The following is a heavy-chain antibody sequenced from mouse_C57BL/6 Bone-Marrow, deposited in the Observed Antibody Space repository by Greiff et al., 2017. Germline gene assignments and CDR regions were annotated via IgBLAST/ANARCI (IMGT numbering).Heavy chain of an antibody. J-gene: IGHJ1*03. V-gene: IGHV1-50*01. CDR1: GYTFTSYW. Sequence: QVQLQQPGAELVKPGASVKLSCKASGYTFTSYWMQWVKQRPGQGLEWIGEIDPSDSYTNYNQKFKGKAYMQLSSLTSEDSAVYYCARSDYYGSITGYFDVWGTGTTVTVSS. D-gene: IGHD1-1*01. CDR3: ARSDYYGSITGYFDV. CDR2: IDPSDSYT.